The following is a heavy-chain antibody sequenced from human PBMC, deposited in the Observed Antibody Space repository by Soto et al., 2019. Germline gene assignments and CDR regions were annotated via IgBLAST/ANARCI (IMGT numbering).Heavy chain of an antibody. D-gene: IGHD6-13*01. CDR1: GGTFSSYT. V-gene: IGHV1-69*08. J-gene: IGHJ3*02. CDR3: ARDSSSWYSAAFDI. Sequence: QVQLVQSGAEVKKPGSSVKVSCKASGGTFSSYTISWVRQAPGQGLEWMGRIIPILGIANYAQKFQGRVTITADKSTSTADMELSSLRSEDTAVYYCARDSSSWYSAAFDIWGQGTMVTVSS. CDR2: IIPILGIA.